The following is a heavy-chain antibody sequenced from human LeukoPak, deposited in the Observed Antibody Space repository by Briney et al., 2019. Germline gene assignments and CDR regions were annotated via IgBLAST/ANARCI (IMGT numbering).Heavy chain of an antibody. J-gene: IGHJ4*02. Sequence: GGSLRLSRAASGFTFSTSAMSWVRQAPGRGLEWVSGISGSGASTDYADSVKGRFTISRDNSKNTLSLQMHSLRAEDTAVYYCAKGCTGGACYSDYWGQGTLVTVSS. CDR1: GFTFSTSA. CDR2: ISGSGAST. V-gene: IGHV3-23*01. D-gene: IGHD2-8*02. CDR3: AKGCTGGACYSDY.